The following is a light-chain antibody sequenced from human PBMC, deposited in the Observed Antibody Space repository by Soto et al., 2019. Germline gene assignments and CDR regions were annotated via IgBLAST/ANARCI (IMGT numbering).Light chain of an antibody. V-gene: IGKV4-1*01. J-gene: IGKJ1*01. CDR2: WAS. CDR3: QQYYDTPWT. CDR1: QSVLYSSNNKSY. Sequence: DIVMTQSPDSLAVSLGERATINCKSIQSVLYSSNNKSYLAWYQQKPGQPPKLLIYWASTRESGVPDRFSGSESVTDFTLNISSLQAEDVAVYYCQQYYDTPWTFGQGTRVEIK.